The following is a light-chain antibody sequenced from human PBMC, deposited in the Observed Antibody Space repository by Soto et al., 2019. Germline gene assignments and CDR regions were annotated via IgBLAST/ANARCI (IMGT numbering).Light chain of an antibody. CDR1: SSDVGGSNH. Sequence: QSALTQPASVSVSPVQSITISCTGTSSDVGGSNHVSWYQQHPGKAPTLMIFEVSTRPSGVSNRFSGSKSGNTASLTISGLQAEDEADYYCSYYATSSTLVLFGGGTKLTVL. J-gene: IGLJ3*02. CDR3: SYYATSSTLVL. CDR2: EVS. V-gene: IGLV2-14*01.